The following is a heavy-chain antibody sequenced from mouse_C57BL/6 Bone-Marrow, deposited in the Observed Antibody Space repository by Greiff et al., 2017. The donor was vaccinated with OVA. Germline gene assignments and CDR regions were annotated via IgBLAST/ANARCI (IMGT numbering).Heavy chain of an antibody. D-gene: IGHD2-3*01. CDR3: ARVVDGYYDY. V-gene: IGHV2-2*01. J-gene: IGHJ2*01. Sequence: VMLVESGPGLVQPSQRLSITCTVSGFSLTSYGVHWVRQSPGKGLEWLGVIWSGGSTDYNAAFISRLSISKDNSKSQVFFKMNSLQADDTAIYYCARVVDGYYDYWGQGTTLTVSS. CDR1: GFSLTSYG. CDR2: IWSGGST.